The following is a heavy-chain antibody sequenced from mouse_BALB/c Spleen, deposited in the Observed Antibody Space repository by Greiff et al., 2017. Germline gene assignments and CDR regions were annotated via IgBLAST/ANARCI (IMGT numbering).Heavy chain of an antibody. CDR3: ARLGYGKRVDAMDY. CDR1: GYAFTNYW. Sequence: QVQLKQSGAELVRPGTSVKISCKASGYAFTNYWLGWVKQRPGHGLEWIGDIYPGSGNTYYNEKFKGKATLTADKSSSTAYMQLSSLTSEDSAVYFCARLGYGKRVDAMDYWGQGTSVTVSS. V-gene: IGHV1-63*01. CDR2: IYPGSGNT. D-gene: IGHD1-1*01. J-gene: IGHJ4*01.